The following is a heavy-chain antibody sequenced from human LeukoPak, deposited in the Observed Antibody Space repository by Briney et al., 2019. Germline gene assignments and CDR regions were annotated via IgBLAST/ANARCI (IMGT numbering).Heavy chain of an antibody. J-gene: IGHJ3*02. CDR2: FDPEHGEI. Sequence: ASVRVSCKLSGHTLSELSMHWVRQAPGKGLEWMGGFDPEHGEIVYAQKFQGRITLTEDTSTDTAYMNLSSLTSDDTAVYYCATDVIGLIKIVRRPFDIWGPGTMLTVSS. D-gene: IGHD2-21*01. CDR3: ATDVIGLIKIVRRPFDI. V-gene: IGHV1-24*01. CDR1: GHTLSELS.